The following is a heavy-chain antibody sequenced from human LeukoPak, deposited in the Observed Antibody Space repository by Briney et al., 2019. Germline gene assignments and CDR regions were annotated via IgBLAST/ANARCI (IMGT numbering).Heavy chain of an antibody. Sequence: PGGSLRLSCAASGFTFDDYAMHWVRQAPEKGLEWVSGISWNSGSIGYADSVKGRFTISRDNAKNSLYLQMNSLRAEDMALYYCAKAAGTGLGAFDIWGQGTMVTVSS. V-gene: IGHV3-9*03. CDR1: GFTFDDYA. CDR3: AKAAGTGLGAFDI. J-gene: IGHJ3*02. D-gene: IGHD6-13*01. CDR2: ISWNSGSI.